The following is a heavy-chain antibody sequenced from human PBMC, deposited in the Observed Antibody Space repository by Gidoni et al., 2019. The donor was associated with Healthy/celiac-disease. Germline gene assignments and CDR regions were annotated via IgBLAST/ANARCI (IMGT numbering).Heavy chain of an antibody. CDR2: ISDSGGST. CDR1: GFPFSSYA. D-gene: IGHD1-26*01. Sequence: EVQLLESGRGLAQPGGSLRLSCAASGFPFSSYAMSWVRQAPGKGLEGVTAISDSGGSTYYADSVKGRFTISRDNSKNTLYLQMNSLRAEDTAVYYCAKDPLEEKWELHEGFDYWGQGTLVTVSS. J-gene: IGHJ4*02. V-gene: IGHV3-23*01. CDR3: AKDPLEEKWELHEGFDY.